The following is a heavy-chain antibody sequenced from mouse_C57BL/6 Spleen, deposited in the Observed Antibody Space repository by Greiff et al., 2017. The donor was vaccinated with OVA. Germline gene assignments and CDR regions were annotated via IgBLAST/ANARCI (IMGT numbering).Heavy chain of an antibody. J-gene: IGHJ3*01. D-gene: IGHD2-3*01. CDR2: IDPSDSYT. V-gene: IGHV1-50*01. Sequence: VQLQQPGAELVKPGASVKLSCKASGYTFTSYWMQWVKQRPGQGLEWIGEIDPSDSYTHYNQKFKGKATLTVDTSSSTAYMQLSSLTSEDSAVYYCARLGIYDGYYGLAYWGQGTLVTVSA. CDR3: ARLGIYDGYYGLAY. CDR1: GYTFTSYW.